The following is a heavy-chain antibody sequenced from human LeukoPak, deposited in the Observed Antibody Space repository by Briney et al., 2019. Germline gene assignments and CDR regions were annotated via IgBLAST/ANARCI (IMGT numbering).Heavy chain of an antibody. CDR1: GFTFSSYG. Sequence: PGGSLRLSCAASGFTFSSYGMHWVRQAPGKGLEWVAVIWYDGSNKYYADSVKGRFTISRDNAKNSLYLQMNSLRAEDTAVYYCARNSFGSVAGFDYWGQGTLVTVSS. CDR3: ARNSFGSVAGFDY. D-gene: IGHD6-19*01. J-gene: IGHJ4*02. V-gene: IGHV3-33*01. CDR2: IWYDGSNK.